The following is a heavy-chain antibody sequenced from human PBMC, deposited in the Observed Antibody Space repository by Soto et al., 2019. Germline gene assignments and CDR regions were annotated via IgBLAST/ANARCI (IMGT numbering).Heavy chain of an antibody. V-gene: IGHV3-23*01. D-gene: IGHD3-22*01. CDR3: AKLPLYYYDSSGHLGAFDI. J-gene: IGHJ3*02. CDR2: ISGSGSST. CDR1: GFTFSSYA. Sequence: GGSLRLSCAASGFTFSSYAMSWVRQAPGKGLEWVSAISGSGSSTYYADSVKGRFTISRDNSKNTLYLQMNSLRAEDTAVYYCAKLPLYYYDSSGHLGAFDIWGQGTMVTVSS.